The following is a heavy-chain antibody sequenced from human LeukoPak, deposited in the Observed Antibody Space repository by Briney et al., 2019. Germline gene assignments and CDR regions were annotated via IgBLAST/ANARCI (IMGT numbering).Heavy chain of an antibody. CDR2: IYSGGNT. V-gene: IGHV3-66*01. Sequence: GGSLRLSCAASGFTVSSNYMSWVRQAPGKGLEWVSVIYSGGNTYYADSVKGRFSISRDNSKNTLYLQMNSLRAEDTAVYYCAKDPPDYYDSSGYYGHDAFDIWGQGTMVTVSS. J-gene: IGHJ3*02. D-gene: IGHD3-22*01. CDR1: GFTVSSNY. CDR3: AKDPPDYYDSSGYYGHDAFDI.